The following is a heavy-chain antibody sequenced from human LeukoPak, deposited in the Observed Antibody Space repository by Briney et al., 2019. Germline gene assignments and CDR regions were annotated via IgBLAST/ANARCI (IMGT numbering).Heavy chain of an antibody. D-gene: IGHD3-22*01. CDR1: GFTFSSYG. J-gene: IGHJ6*03. CDR2: ISYDGSNK. Sequence: PGGSLRLSCAASGFTFSSYGMHWVRQAPGKGLEWVAVISYDGSNKYYADSVKDRFTISRDNSKNTLYLQMNSLRAEDTAVYYCAKADYDSSGYYWDYYYYMDVWGKGTTVTVSS. V-gene: IGHV3-30*18. CDR3: AKADYDSSGYYWDYYYYMDV.